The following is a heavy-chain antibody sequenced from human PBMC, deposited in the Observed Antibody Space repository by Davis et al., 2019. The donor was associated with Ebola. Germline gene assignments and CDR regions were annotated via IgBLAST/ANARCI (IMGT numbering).Heavy chain of an antibody. D-gene: IGHD7-27*01. CDR1: GGSFSGYY. Sequence: GSLRLSCAVYGGSFSGYYWSWIRQPPGKGLEWIGEINHSGSTNYNPSLKSRVTISVDTSKNQFSLQLNSVTPEDTAVYYCARAWGYYYGMDVWGQGTTVTVSS. CDR2: INHSGST. V-gene: IGHV4-34*01. J-gene: IGHJ6*02. CDR3: ARAWGYYYGMDV.